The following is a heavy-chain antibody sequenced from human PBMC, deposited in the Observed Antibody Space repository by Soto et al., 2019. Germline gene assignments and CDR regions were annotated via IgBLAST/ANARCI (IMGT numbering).Heavy chain of an antibody. CDR1: GYTFTSYG. J-gene: IGHJ5*02. V-gene: IGHV1-18*04. CDR2: ISAYNGNT. CDR3: ARGGRLTGTSLYNWLDP. Sequence: ASVKVSCKASGYTFTSYGISWVRQAPGQGLEWMGWISAYNGNTNYAQKLQGRVTMTTDTSTSTAYMELRSLRSDDTAVYYCARGGRLTGTSLYNWLDPWGQGTLVTVSS. D-gene: IGHD1-7*01.